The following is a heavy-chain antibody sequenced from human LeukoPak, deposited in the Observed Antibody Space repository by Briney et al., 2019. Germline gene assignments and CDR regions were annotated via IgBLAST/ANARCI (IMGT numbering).Heavy chain of an antibody. CDR3: ARHSTVTSLFDY. J-gene: IGHJ4*02. D-gene: IGHD4-11*01. CDR2: IYYSGST. V-gene: IGHV4-39*01. CDR1: GGSVSSSSYY. Sequence: PSETLSLTCTVSGGSVSSSSYYWGWIRQPPGKGLEWIGSIYYSGSTYYNPSLKSRVTISVDTSKNQFSLKLSSVTAADTAVYYCARHSTVTSLFDYWGQGTLVTVSS.